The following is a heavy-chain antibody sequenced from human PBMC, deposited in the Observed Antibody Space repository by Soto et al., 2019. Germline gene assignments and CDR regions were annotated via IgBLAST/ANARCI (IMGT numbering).Heavy chain of an antibody. D-gene: IGHD2-2*01. V-gene: IGHV3-23*01. J-gene: IGHJ6*03. CDR1: GFTFSSYA. Sequence: GGSLRLSCAASGFTFSSYAMSWVRQAPGKGLEWVSAISGSGGSTYYADSVKGRFTISRDNSKNTLYLQMNSLRAEDTAVYYCAKEGECSSTSCYDYYYYHMDVWGKGTTVTVSS. CDR3: AKEGECSSTSCYDYYYYHMDV. CDR2: ISGSGGST.